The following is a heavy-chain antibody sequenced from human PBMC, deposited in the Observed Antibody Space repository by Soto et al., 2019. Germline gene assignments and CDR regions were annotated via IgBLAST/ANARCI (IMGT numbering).Heavy chain of an antibody. J-gene: IGHJ4*02. CDR3: ARDQGGPLAVAGTSFDY. CDR1: GFTFSSYA. Sequence: QVQLVESGGGVVQPGRSLRLSCAASGFTFSSYAMHWVRQAPGKGLEWVAVISYDGSNKYYADSVKGRFTISRDNSKNTLYLQMNSLRAEDTAVYYCARDQGGPLAVAGTSFDYWGQGTLVTVSS. D-gene: IGHD6-19*01. CDR2: ISYDGSNK. V-gene: IGHV3-30-3*01.